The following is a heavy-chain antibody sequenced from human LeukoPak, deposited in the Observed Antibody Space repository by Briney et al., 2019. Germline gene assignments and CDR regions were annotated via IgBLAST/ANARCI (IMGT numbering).Heavy chain of an antibody. J-gene: IGHJ4*02. CDR1: GFTFSSYS. V-gene: IGHV3-21*04. D-gene: IGHD6-19*01. CDR3: AKDFNPIAVAGLFDY. Sequence: SGGSLRLSCAASGFTFSSYSMNWVRQAPGKGLEWVSSISSSSSYTYYADSVKGRFTISRDNSKNTLYLQMNSLRAEDTVVYYCAKDFNPIAVAGLFDYWGQGTLVTVSS. CDR2: ISSSSSYT.